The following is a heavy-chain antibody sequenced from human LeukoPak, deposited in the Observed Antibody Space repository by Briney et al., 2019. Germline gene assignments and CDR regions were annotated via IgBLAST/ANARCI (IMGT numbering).Heavy chain of an antibody. CDR3: ARNVCSGGSCSFDY. Sequence: PSETLSLTCTVSGGSISSGVYYWSWIRQPPGKGLEWLGYICYSGSTYYNPSLKSRVTISVDTSKNQFSLKLSSVTAADTAVYYCARNVCSGGSCSFDYWGQGTLVTVSS. J-gene: IGHJ4*02. D-gene: IGHD2-15*01. V-gene: IGHV4-30-4*01. CDR2: ICYSGST. CDR1: GGSISSGVYY.